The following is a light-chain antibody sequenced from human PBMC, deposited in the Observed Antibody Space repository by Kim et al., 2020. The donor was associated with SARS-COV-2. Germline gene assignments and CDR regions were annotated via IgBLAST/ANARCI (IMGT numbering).Light chain of an antibody. Sequence: QSALTQPASVSGSPGQSITISCTGSSSDVGSYNLVSWYQQYPGKAPQVIIYEVTYRPSGVSNRFSGSKSGNTASLTISGLQAEDEAEYYCSSYAGGANWVFGGGTQLTVL. CDR3: SSYAGGANWV. CDR1: SSDVGSYNL. CDR2: EVT. J-gene: IGLJ3*02. V-gene: IGLV2-23*02.